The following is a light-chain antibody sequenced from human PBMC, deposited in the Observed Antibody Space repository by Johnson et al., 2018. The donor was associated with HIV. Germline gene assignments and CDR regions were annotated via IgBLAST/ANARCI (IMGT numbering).Light chain of an antibody. V-gene: IGLV1-51*01. J-gene: IGLJ1*01. CDR3: GAWDSSLSSHYV. Sequence: QSVLTQPPSVSAAPGQKVTISCSGSSSNVGNNYVSWYQQLPGTAPKLLIYDNNKRPSGIPDRFSASESGTSATLGITGLQTGDDADYYCGAWDSSLSSHYVFGTGTKVTVL. CDR2: DNN. CDR1: SSNVGNNY.